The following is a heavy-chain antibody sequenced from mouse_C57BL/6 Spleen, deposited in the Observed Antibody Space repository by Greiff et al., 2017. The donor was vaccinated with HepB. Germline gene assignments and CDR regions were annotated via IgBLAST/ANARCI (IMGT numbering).Heavy chain of an antibody. V-gene: IGHV1-52*01. J-gene: IGHJ2*01. CDR2: IDPSDSET. CDR3: ARGGYVSYYFDY. Sequence: QVQLQQPGAELVRPGSSVKLSCKASGYTFTSYWMHWVKQRPIQGLEWIGNIDPSDSETHYNQKFKDKATLTVDKSSSTAYMQLSSLTSEDSAVDYCARGGYVSYYFDYWGQGTTLTVSS. CDR1: GYTFTSYW. D-gene: IGHD1-1*01.